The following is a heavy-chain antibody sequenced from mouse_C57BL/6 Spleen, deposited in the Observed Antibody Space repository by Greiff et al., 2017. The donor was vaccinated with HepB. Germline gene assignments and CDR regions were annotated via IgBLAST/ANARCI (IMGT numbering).Heavy chain of an antibody. J-gene: IGHJ3*01. CDR3: ARKEYDYEFAY. D-gene: IGHD2-4*01. Sequence: EVQLQQSGPELVKPGASVKISCKASGYSFTGYYMNWVKQSPEKSLEWIGELNPSTGGTTYNQKFKAKATLTVDKSSSTAYMQRKSLTSEDSAVYYCARKEYDYEFAYWGQGTLVTVSA. CDR2: LNPSTGGT. V-gene: IGHV1-42*01. CDR1: GYSFTGYY.